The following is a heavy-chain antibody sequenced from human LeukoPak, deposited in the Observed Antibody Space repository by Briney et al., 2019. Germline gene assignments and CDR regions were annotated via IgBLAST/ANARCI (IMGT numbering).Heavy chain of an antibody. CDR3: ARGRSDSGIVGTRVLGY. J-gene: IGHJ4*02. Sequence: GASVKVSCKASGYTFTSCDINWVRQATGQGLEWMGWMNPNSGNTGYAQKFQGRVTMTRNTSTSTAYMELSSLRSEDTAVYYCARGRSDSGIVGTRVLGYWGQGTLVTVSS. D-gene: IGHD1-26*01. V-gene: IGHV1-8*01. CDR1: GYTFTSCD. CDR2: MNPNSGNT.